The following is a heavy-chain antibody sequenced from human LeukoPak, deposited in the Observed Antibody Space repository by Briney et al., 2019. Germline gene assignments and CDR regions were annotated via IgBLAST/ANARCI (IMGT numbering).Heavy chain of an antibody. D-gene: IGHD2-21*01. CDR1: RFTFGIYA. CDR3: AKVLWKPDY. Sequence: GGSLRLSCAASRFTFGIYAMNWVRQAPGKGREWVSSIGGGGRSTYYADSVEGRFTISREDSKNTLYLQMNSLRSEDTAVYYCAKVLWKPDYWGQGTLVTVSS. V-gene: IGHV3-23*01. CDR2: IGGGGRST. J-gene: IGHJ4*02.